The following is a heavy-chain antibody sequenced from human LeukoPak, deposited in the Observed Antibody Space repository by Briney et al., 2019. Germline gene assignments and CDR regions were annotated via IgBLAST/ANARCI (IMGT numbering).Heavy chain of an antibody. Sequence: ASGNVSSKASGGPFHSYAISWVRPAPGQGLGWRGGLIPIFGTANYAQKFQGRATITADESTSTAYMELSSLRSEDTAVYYCARGDIVVVPGGPAYHFDYGGQGTLVTVSS. J-gene: IGHJ4*02. CDR2: LIPIFGTA. CDR3: ARGDIVVVPGGPAYHFDY. V-gene: IGHV1-69*01. CDR1: GGPFHSYA. D-gene: IGHD2-2*01.